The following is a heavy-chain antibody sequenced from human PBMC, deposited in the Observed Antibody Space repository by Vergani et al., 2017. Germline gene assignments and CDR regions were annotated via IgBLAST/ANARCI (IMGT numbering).Heavy chain of an antibody. CDR1: GFTFSNAW. CDR2: IKSKTDGGTT. D-gene: IGHD6-19*01. J-gene: IGHJ4*02. V-gene: IGHV3-15*01. Sequence: EVQLVESGGGLVKPGGSLRLSCAASGFTFSNAWMSWVRQAPGKGLEWVGRIKSKTDGGTTDYAAPVKGRFTISRDDSKNTLYLQMNSLKTEDTAVYYCTTISYSSGWYEEYYFDYWGQGTLVTVSS. CDR3: TTISYSSGWYEEYYFDY.